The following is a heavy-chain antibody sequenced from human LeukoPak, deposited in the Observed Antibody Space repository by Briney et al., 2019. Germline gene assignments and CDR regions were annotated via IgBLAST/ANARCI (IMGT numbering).Heavy chain of an antibody. V-gene: IGHV3-33*01. CDR3: ARDLRWSHYWYFDL. CDR2: IWYDGSNK. Sequence: PGGSLRLSCAASGFTFSSYGMHCVRQAPGKGLEWVAVIWYDGSNKYYADSVKGRFTISRDNSMNTLYLQMNSLRAEDTAVYYCARDLRWSHYWYFDLWGRRTLVTVSS. D-gene: IGHD5-24*01. J-gene: IGHJ2*01. CDR1: GFTFSSYG.